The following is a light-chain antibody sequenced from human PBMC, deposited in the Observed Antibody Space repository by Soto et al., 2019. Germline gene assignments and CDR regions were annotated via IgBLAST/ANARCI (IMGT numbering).Light chain of an antibody. Sequence: EIVMTQSPATLSVSPGERATLSCRASQSVSSNLAWYQQKPGRAPRLLIYGASTRATGIPARFSGSGSGTEFTLTISSLQPDDFATYYCQQYNSYSTFGQATKVDNK. J-gene: IGKJ1*01. CDR1: QSVSSN. V-gene: IGKV3-15*01. CDR3: QQYNSYST. CDR2: GAS.